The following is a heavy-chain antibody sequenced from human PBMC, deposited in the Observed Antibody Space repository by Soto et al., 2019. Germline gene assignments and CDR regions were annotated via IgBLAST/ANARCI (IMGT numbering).Heavy chain of an antibody. CDR1: GGSISSGSYY. CDR2: IYYSGST. Sequence: ALSLTCTVSGGSISSGSYYWVCMGEGPGKGLELIGYIYYSGSTYYNPSLKSRVTISVDTSKNQFSLKLSSVTAADTAVYYCARDRMAAARYYGMDVWGQGTTFTVSS. D-gene: IGHD6-13*01. V-gene: IGHV4-31*03. J-gene: IGHJ6*02. CDR3: ARDRMAAARYYGMDV.